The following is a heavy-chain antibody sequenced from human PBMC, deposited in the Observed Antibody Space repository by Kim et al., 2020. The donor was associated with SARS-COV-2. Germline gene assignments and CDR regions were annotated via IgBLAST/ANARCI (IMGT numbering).Heavy chain of an antibody. CDR1: GGSFSGYY. Sequence: SETLSLTCAVYGGSFSGYYWSWIRQPPGKGLEWIGEINHSGSTNYNPSLKSRVTISVDTSKNQFSLKLSSVTAADTAVYYCARGTRCSSTSCYTRRHYY. D-gene: IGHD2-2*02. J-gene: IGHJ6*01. CDR2: INHSGST. V-gene: IGHV4-34*01. CDR3: ARGTRCSSTSCYTRRHYY.